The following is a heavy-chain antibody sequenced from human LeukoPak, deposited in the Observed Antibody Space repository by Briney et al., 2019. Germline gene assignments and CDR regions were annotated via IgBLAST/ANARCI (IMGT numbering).Heavy chain of an antibody. CDR1: GFIVSSNY. V-gene: IGHV3-53*01. D-gene: IGHD2-21*02. CDR3: VRDSRNCGGDCYAFDI. Sequence: GGSLRLSCAASGFIVSSNYMSWVSQAPGKRLEGVSVIYSGGSTKHADSGKGRFTISRDNSKNTMYLKMNSLRAEDTAVYYCVRDSRNCGGDCYAFDIWGQGTMVSVSS. CDR2: IYSGGST. J-gene: IGHJ3*02.